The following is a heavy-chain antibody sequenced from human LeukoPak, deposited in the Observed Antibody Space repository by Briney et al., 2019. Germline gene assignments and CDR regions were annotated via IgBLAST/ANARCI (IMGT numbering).Heavy chain of an antibody. CDR2: ISGGGDRT. V-gene: IGHV3-23*01. J-gene: IGHJ4*02. CDR1: GFPFRTYA. Sequence: GSLRLSCVASGFPFRTYAMTWVRQAPGKGLEWVSIISGGGDRTYYADSVKGRFTISRDNSKNTLYLQINSLGAEDTAVYYCARDMLSGDFTFDYWGQGTLVTVSS. CDR3: ARDMLSGDFTFDY. D-gene: IGHD4-17*01.